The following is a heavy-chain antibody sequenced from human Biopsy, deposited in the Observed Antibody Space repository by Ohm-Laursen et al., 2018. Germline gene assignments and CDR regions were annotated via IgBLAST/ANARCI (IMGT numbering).Heavy chain of an antibody. CDR1: GYTFTSYA. Sequence: GASVKVSCKASGYTFTSYAMHWVRQAPGQRLEWMGWSNAGNGNTKYSQEFQGRVTITRDTSASTAYMELSSLRSEDMAVYYCAATSTLYYYYYAMDVWDQGTTITVSS. CDR3: AATSTLYYYYYAMDV. J-gene: IGHJ6*02. CDR2: SNAGNGNT. V-gene: IGHV1-3*02.